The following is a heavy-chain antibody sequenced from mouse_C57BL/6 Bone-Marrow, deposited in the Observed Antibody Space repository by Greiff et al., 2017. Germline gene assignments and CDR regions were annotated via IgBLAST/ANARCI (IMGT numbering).Heavy chain of an antibody. CDR3: ARGLITTVVARAY. CDR2: LYPRSGNT. J-gene: IGHJ2*01. CDR1: GYTFTSYG. D-gene: IGHD1-1*01. Sequence: QVQLQQSGAELARPGASVKLSCKASGYTFTSYGISWVKQSTGQGLEWIGELYPRSGNTYYNEKFKGKATLTADKSSSTAYMELRSLTSEDSAVYFCARGLITTVVARAYWGQGTTLTVSS. V-gene: IGHV1-81*01.